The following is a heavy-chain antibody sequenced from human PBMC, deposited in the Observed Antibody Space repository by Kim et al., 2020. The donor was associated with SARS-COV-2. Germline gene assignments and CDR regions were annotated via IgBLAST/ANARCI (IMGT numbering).Heavy chain of an antibody. CDR2: IYYSGST. D-gene: IGHD3-10*01. Sequence: SETLSLTCTVSGGSISSSSYYWGWIRQPPGKGLEWIGSIYYSGSTYYNPSLKSRVTISVDTSKNQFSLKLSSVTAADTAVYYCARHVTMVRGAFDIWGQGTMVTVSS. J-gene: IGHJ3*02. CDR1: GGSISSSSYY. V-gene: IGHV4-39*01. CDR3: ARHVTMVRGAFDI.